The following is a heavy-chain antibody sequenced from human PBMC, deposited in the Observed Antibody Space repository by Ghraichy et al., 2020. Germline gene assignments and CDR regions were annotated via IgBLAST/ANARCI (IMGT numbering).Heavy chain of an antibody. CDR2: INYVEVP. J-gene: IGHJ4*02. Sequence: SETLSLTCSVYGGSIAGYYWSWIRQSPGKGLEWIGEINYVEVPNYNPSLESRVTISLDTYDNQFSLSLTSLTVADTGLYFCARGRYCGGGACYPRPSSFDHWGQGVPVTVSS. CDR3: ARGRYCGGGACYPRPSSFDH. V-gene: IGHV4-34*01. CDR1: GGSIAGYY. D-gene: IGHD2-15*01.